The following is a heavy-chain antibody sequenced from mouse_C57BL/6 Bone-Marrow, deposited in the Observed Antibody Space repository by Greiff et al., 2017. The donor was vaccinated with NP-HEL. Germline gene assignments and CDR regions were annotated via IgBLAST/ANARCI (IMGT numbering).Heavy chain of an antibody. CDR1: GFNIKDDY. D-gene: IGHD1-1*01. J-gene: IGHJ2*01. V-gene: IGHV14-4*01. CDR3: TTGGYYGSSYNY. Sequence: VQLKQSEAELVRPGASVKLSCTASGFNIKDDYMHWVKQRPEQGLEWIGWIDPENGDTEYASKFQGKATITADTSSNTAYLQLSSLTSEDTAVYYCTTGGYYGSSYNYWGQGTTLTVSS. CDR2: IDPENGDT.